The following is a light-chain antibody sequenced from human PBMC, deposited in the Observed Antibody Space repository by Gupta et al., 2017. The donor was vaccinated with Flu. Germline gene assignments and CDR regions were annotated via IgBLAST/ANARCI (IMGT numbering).Light chain of an antibody. CDR1: QDIINF. Sequence: PSSLSASVGDRATITCRASQDIINFLAWYQQRPGEVPQLLIYAASTLQSGVPSRFSGSGSGTDFTLTISSLQPEDVATYYCQKYNSALWTFGQGTRVEIK. CDR3: QKYNSALWT. V-gene: IGKV1-27*01. CDR2: AAS. J-gene: IGKJ1*01.